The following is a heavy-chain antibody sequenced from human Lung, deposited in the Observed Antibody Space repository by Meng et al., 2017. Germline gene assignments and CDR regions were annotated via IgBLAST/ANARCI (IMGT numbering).Heavy chain of an antibody. V-gene: IGHV3-74*03. Sequence: VRLVGDGGRLVRTAAVLRLSCAAFDCTFRCYGIQLVWQARMKGMGGVSHIGGDGGSIVYANSVKCRFTISRDNGKHTLFLQMNNLRAEYAYVYYCARESGYFEYWGQGILVTVSS. J-gene: IGHJ4*02. CDR1: DCTFRCYG. CDR3: ARESGYFEY. CDR2: IGGDGGSI.